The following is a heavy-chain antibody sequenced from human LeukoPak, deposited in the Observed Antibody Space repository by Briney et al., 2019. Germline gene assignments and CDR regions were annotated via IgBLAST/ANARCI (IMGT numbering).Heavy chain of an antibody. CDR2: IYYSGST. V-gene: IGHV4-31*03. J-gene: IGHJ5*02. CDR3: ARGFGSSWLNWFDP. Sequence: PSETLSLTCTVSGGSISSGGYYWSWIRQHPGQGLEWIGYIYYSGSTYYNPSLKSRVTISVDTSKNQFSLKLSSVTAADTAVYYCARGFGSSWLNWFDPWGQGTLVTVSS. D-gene: IGHD6-13*01. CDR1: GGSISSGGYY.